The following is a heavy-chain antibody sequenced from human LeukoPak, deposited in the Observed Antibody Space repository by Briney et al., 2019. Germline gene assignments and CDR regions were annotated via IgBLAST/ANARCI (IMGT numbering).Heavy chain of an antibody. CDR2: ISYDGSNK. V-gene: IGHV3-30-3*01. Sequence: LGGSLRLSCAASGFTFSSYWMHWVRQAPGKGLEWVAVISYDGSNKYYADSVKGRFTISRDNSKNTLYLQMNSLRAEDTAVYYCARLSGSYSPGYWGQGTLVTVSS. CDR1: GFTFSSYW. D-gene: IGHD1-26*01. CDR3: ARLSGSYSPGY. J-gene: IGHJ4*02.